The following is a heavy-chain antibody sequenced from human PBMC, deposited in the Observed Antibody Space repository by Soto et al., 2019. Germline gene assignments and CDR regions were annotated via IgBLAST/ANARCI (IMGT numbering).Heavy chain of an antibody. V-gene: IGHV4-30-4*01. CDR3: ARAPDVGSYGHGSFDP. CDR2: IYYSGST. CDR1: GGSIISGDYY. J-gene: IGHJ5*02. D-gene: IGHD5-18*01. Sequence: ASETVSLTCTFSGGSIISGDYYWSWIRQPPGKGLEWIGYIYYSGSTYYNPSLKSRVTISVDTSKNQFSLKLSSVTAADTAVYYCARAPDVGSYGHGSFDPWGQGTLVTVSS.